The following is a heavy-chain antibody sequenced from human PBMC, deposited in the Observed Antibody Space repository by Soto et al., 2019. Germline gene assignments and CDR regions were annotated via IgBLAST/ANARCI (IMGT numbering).Heavy chain of an antibody. V-gene: IGHV3-9*01. Sequence: PGGSLRLSCAASGFTFDDYAMHWVRQAPGKGLEWVSGISWNSGSIGYADSVKGRFTISRDNAKNSLYLQMNSLRAEDTALYYCALTDGYGYGYWGQGTLVTVSS. CDR1: GFTFDDYA. CDR2: ISWNSGSI. J-gene: IGHJ4*02. D-gene: IGHD5-12*01. CDR3: ALTDGYGYGY.